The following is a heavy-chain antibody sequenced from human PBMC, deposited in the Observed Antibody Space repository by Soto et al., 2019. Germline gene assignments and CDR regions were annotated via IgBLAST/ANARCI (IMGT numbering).Heavy chain of an antibody. V-gene: IGHV1-46*01. D-gene: IGHD6-19*01. CDR1: GYTFISYY. Sequence: ASVKVSCKASGYTFISYYMHWVRQAPGQGLEWMGIINPSGGSTSYAQKFQGRVTMTRDTSTSTVYMELSSLRSEDTAVYYCARDNSSGWYSIWFDPWGQGTLVTVSS. J-gene: IGHJ5*02. CDR2: INPSGGST. CDR3: ARDNSSGWYSIWFDP.